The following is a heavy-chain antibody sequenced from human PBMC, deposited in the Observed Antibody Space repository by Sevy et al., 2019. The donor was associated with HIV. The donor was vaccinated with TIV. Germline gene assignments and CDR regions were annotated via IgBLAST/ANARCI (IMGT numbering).Heavy chain of an antibody. D-gene: IGHD2-21*01. CDR3: ATVGIGLLSTALRKKRIGNWFDP. J-gene: IGHJ5*02. Sequence: SETLSLTCSVSGGSVSSDSDYWSWIRQPPGKGLEWIGYIYNSGTANYNPSLKSRVTMWIDTSKNQFSLKLTSVTAADTAVYYWATVGIGLLSTALRKKRIGNWFDPWGQGTLVTVSS. CDR2: IYNSGTA. CDR1: GGSVSSDSDY. V-gene: IGHV4-61*01.